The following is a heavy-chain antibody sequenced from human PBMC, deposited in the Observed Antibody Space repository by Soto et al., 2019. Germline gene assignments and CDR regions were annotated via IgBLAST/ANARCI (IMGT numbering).Heavy chain of an antibody. V-gene: IGHV3-33*01. CDR3: ARDGKEFWSGHRAY. CDR1: GFTFIHYG. Sequence: GGSLRLSCAASGFTFIHYGMHWVRQAPGKGLERMAVIWYDGNNKHYADSVKGRFAMSRDSSKNTLYLQMNNLRAEDTAVYYCARDGKEFWSGHRAYWGQGP. CDR2: IWYDGNNK. D-gene: IGHD3-3*01. J-gene: IGHJ4*02.